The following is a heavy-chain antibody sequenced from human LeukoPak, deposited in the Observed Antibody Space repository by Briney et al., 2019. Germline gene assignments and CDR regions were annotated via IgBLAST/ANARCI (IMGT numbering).Heavy chain of an antibody. Sequence: SETLSLTCTVSGASINTYYWSWIRQPPGRGLQWIGYIFYSGSTNCNPSLESRVTISLDTSKNQFSLKLTSVTAADTAVYYCARESVAAAGTKAFDIWGQGTMVTVSS. V-gene: IGHV4-59*01. J-gene: IGHJ3*02. CDR2: IFYSGST. D-gene: IGHD6-13*01. CDR3: ARESVAAAGTKAFDI. CDR1: GASINTYY.